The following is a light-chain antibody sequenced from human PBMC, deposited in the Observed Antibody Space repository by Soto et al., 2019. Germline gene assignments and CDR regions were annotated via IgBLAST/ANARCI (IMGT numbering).Light chain of an antibody. CDR3: LQDYNYPIT. J-gene: IGKJ5*01. CDR1: QGIRND. CDR2: AAS. Sequence: AIQVTQSPSSLSASVGDRATITCRASQGIRNDLCWYQQKPGKAPKLLIGAASSVQSGVPSRFSGSGAGTDFTLTISSLQPEDFATYCCLQDYNYPITFGQGTRLEIK. V-gene: IGKV1-6*01.